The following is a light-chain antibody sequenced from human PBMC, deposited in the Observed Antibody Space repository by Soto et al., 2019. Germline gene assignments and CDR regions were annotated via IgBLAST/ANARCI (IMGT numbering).Light chain of an antibody. CDR3: QHYYTTPPA. V-gene: IGKV4-1*01. CDR2: WAS. J-gene: IGKJ3*01. CDR1: QSVLYSPNNKNY. Sequence: DIVMTQSPDSLAVSLGERATINCKSSQSVLYSPNNKNYLAWFQQKPELPPKLIIYWASTRESGVPDRFSGSASGTDFTLTISSLQAEDVAVYYCQHYYTTPPAVGPGTKVDIK.